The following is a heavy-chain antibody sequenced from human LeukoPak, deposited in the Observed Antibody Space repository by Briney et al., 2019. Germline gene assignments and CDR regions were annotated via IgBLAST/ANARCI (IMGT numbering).Heavy chain of an antibody. D-gene: IGHD3-16*01. CDR1: GGTFSSYA. Sequence: GASVKVSCKASGGTFSSYAISWVRQAPGQGLEWMGRIIPILGIANYAQKFQGRVTITADKSTSTAYMELSSLRSEDTAVYYCARVYGPVPYYGMDVWGQGTTVTVSS. CDR2: IIPILGIA. J-gene: IGHJ6*02. CDR3: ARVYGPVPYYGMDV. V-gene: IGHV1-69*04.